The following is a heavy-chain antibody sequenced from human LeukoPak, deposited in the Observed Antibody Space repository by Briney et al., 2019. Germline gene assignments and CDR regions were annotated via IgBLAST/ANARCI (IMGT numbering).Heavy chain of an antibody. Sequence: PSETLSLTCTVSGGSISSYYWSWIRQPPGKGLEWIGYIYYSGSTNYNPSLKSRVTISVDTSKNQFSLKLSSVTAADTAVYYCARQLVRHFDYWGQGTLVTVSS. CDR3: ARQLVRHFDY. V-gene: IGHV4-59*08. CDR2: IYYSGST. CDR1: GGSISSYY. J-gene: IGHJ4*02. D-gene: IGHD3-10*01.